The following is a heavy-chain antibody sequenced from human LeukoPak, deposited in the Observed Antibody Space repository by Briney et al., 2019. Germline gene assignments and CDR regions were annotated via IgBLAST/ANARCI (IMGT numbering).Heavy chain of an antibody. J-gene: IGHJ4*02. Sequence: SETLSLTCTVSGGSISSNSNYWAWIRQPPGRGLEWIGSISYGGSTYYSPSLESRVTISVDTSKNQFSPRLSSVTAADTAVYYCARQALWFFDHWGQGTLVTVSS. CDR3: ARQALWFFDH. D-gene: IGHD2-21*01. CDR1: GGSISSNSNY. V-gene: IGHV4-39*01. CDR2: ISYGGST.